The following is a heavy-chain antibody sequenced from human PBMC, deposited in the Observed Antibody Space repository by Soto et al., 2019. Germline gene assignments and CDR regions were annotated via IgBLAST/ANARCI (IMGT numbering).Heavy chain of an antibody. D-gene: IGHD7-27*01. V-gene: IGHV1-8*01. CDR3: ARGPRNWGVDY. Sequence: QVQLVQSGAEVKKPGASVKVSCKAAAYTFTSYDINWVRQATGQDFEWMGWMNPNNGNTAYAQKFQGRVTMTRDTSKRPAFMELSSLTSEDAAVYYCARGPRNWGVDYWGQGTLVTVSS. CDR2: MNPNNGNT. J-gene: IGHJ4*02. CDR1: AYTFTSYD.